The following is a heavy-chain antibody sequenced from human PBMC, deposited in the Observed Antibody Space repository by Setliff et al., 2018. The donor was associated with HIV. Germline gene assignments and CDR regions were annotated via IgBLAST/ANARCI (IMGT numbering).Heavy chain of an antibody. D-gene: IGHD5-12*01. CDR3: ARDPFMATIRYAFDI. CDR1: GGSINPYY. V-gene: IGHV4-59*12. CDR2: IYYTGST. J-gene: IGHJ3*02. Sequence: SETLSLTCTVSGGSINPYYWIWIRQPPGKRLEWIGFIYYTGSTHYNPSLKSRVSMSLDTSKNQFSLSLSSVTAADTAVYYCARDPFMATIRYAFDIWGQGTMVTVSS.